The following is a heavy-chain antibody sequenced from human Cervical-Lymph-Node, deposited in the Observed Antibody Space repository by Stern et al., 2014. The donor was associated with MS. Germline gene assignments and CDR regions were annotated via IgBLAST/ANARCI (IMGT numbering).Heavy chain of an antibody. J-gene: IGHJ5*01. CDR3: ARVTGRGTRQNWFDS. V-gene: IGHV4-59*01. CDR2: IYSDGST. CDR1: GGYMSSKY. Sequence: QLQLQESGPGLVKPSETVSLTCTVSGGYMSSKYWNWIRQPPGKGLEWIGYIYSDGSTNYNPSLKSRVIISLDTSTNQFSLSLTSVTAADTAVYYCARVTGRGTRQNWFDSWRQGTLVTVSS. D-gene: IGHD1-26*01.